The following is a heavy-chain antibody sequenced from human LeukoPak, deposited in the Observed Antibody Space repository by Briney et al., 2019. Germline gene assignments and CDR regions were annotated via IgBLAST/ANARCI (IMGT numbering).Heavy chain of an antibody. D-gene: IGHD5-18*01. V-gene: IGHV3-48*01. CDR1: EFTVNTNY. Sequence: PGGSLRLSCAASEFTVNTNYMTWVRQAPGKGLEWVSYISSSSSTIYYADSVKGRFTISRDNAKNSLYLQMNSLRAEDTAVYYCARLQQSGFDYWGQGTLVTVSS. J-gene: IGHJ4*02. CDR2: ISSSSSTI. CDR3: ARLQQSGFDY.